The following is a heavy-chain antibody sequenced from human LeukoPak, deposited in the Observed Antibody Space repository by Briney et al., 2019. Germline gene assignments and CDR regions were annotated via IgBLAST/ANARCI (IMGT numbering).Heavy chain of an antibody. J-gene: IGHJ4*02. CDR2: IIPIFGTA. V-gene: IGHV1-69*06. CDR1: GGTFSSYA. CDR3: ARNSEGSYRPFDY. D-gene: IGHD3-16*02. Sequence: SVKVSCKASGGTFSSYAISWVRQAPGQGLEWMGGIIPIFGTANYAQKFQGRVTITADKSTSTAYMELSSLRSEDTAVYYCARNSEGSYRPFDYWGQGTLVTVPS.